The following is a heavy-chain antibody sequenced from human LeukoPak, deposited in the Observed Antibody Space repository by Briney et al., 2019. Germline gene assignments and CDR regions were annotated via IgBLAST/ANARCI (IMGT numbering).Heavy chain of an antibody. Sequence: ASVKVSCKASGYTFSDHYIQWVRQAPGQGFDWLGCINPNSGGTDYARKFRGSVTITRDMSLSTAYMELTRLTYDDTAVYYCARGALDPDPVTNYFEYWAQGTLVTVSS. CDR1: GYTFSDHY. J-gene: IGHJ4*02. V-gene: IGHV1-2*02. CDR2: INPNSGGT. CDR3: ARGALDPDPVTNYFEY. D-gene: IGHD4-17*01.